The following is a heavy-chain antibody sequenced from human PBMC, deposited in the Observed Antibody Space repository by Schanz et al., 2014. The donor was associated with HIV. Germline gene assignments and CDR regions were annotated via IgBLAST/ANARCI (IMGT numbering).Heavy chain of an antibody. CDR3: AREDWSLPD. CDR1: GFTFSNYF. D-gene: IGHD3-3*01. J-gene: IGHJ4*02. CDR2: IKSDGSAQ. Sequence: EVQLVESGGDLVQSGGSLRLSCVASGFTFSNYFMTWVRQAPGKGLEWVAHIKSDGSAQDYVDSVKGRFTISRDNARNSVFLQMTSLRADDTAVYYCAREDWSLPDWGQGTPVTVSS. V-gene: IGHV3-7*01.